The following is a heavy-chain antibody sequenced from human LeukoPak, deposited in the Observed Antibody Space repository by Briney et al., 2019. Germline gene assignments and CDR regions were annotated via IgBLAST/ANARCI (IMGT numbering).Heavy chain of an antibody. J-gene: IGHJ4*02. V-gene: IGHV3-33*06. CDR3: AKRGVVIRVILVGFHKEAYYFDS. CDR2: IWYDGSNK. CDR1: GFTFSSYG. Sequence: GGSLRLSCAASGFTFSSYGMHWVRQAPGKGLEWVAVIWYDGSNKYYADSVKGRFTISRDNSKNTLYLQMNSLRTEDTAVHFCAKRGVVIRVILVGFHKEAYYFDSWGQGALVTVSS. D-gene: IGHD3-22*01.